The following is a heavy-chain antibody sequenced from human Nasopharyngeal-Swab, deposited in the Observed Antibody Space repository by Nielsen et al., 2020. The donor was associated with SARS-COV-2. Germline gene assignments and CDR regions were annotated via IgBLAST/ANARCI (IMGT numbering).Heavy chain of an antibody. CDR1: GYTFTGYY. Sequence: ASVKVSCKASGYTFTGYYMHWVRQAPGQGLEWMGRINPNSGGTNYAQKFQGRVTMTRDTSISTAYMELSRLRSDDTAVYYCARDIRYVSDCGSPRYYYYGMDVWGQGTTVTVSS. J-gene: IGHJ6*02. D-gene: IGHD2-21*02. CDR3: ARDIRYVSDCGSPRYYYYGMDV. V-gene: IGHV1-2*06. CDR2: INPNSGGT.